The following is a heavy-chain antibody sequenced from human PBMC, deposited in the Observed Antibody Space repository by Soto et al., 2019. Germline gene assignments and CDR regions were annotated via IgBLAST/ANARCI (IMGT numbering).Heavy chain of an antibody. D-gene: IGHD2-15*01. J-gene: IGHJ4*02. CDR3: AKDLVGSNADYFDY. CDR1: SFTFNNAW. Sequence: GGSLRLSCVASSFTFNNAWMNWVRQAPEKGLEWVSRIHSDGTSTTYADSVKGRFTISRDNAKNTLYLQMNSLRAEDAAVYYCAKDLVGSNADYFDYWGQGTLVTVSS. V-gene: IGHV3-74*01. CDR2: IHSDGTST.